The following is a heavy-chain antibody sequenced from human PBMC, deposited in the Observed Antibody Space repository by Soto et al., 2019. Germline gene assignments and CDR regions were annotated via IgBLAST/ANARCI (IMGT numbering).Heavy chain of an antibody. J-gene: IGHJ2*01. CDR2: IYYSGST. CDR3: ARVWTFHWYFDL. V-gene: IGHV4-59*01. D-gene: IGHD1-1*01. CDR1: GGSISSYY. Sequence: QVQLQESGPGLVKPSETLSLTCTVSGGSISSYYWSWIRQPPGKGLEWIGYIYYSGSTNYNPSLKSXLTTSEDTSKNQFSLKLSSVTAADTAVYYCARVWTFHWYFDLWGRGTLVTVSS.